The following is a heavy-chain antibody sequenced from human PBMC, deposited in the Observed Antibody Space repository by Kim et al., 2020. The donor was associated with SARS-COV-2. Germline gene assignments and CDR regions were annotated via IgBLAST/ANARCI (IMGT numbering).Heavy chain of an antibody. CDR2: INPDSGDA. J-gene: IGHJ4*02. Sequence: ASVKVSCKASGYTFTDYYMHWVRQAPGLGLEWMGRINPDSGDAHYAQKFRGRVTMARDTSISTVYMELSRLRSDDTAVYYCARDWCSGGSCYSFFDHWGQGALVTVSS. D-gene: IGHD2-15*01. CDR1: GYTFTDYY. V-gene: IGHV1-2*06. CDR3: ARDWCSGGSCYSFFDH.